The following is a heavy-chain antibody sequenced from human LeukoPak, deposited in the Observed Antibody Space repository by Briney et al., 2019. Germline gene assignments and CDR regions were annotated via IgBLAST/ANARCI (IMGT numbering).Heavy chain of an antibody. CDR3: ARTIGTGPLGHFDY. D-gene: IGHD3/OR15-3a*01. V-gene: IGHV3-11*01. CDR1: TFTFSNSY. J-gene: IGHJ4*02. CDR2: ISSSAGTI. Sequence: GGSLRLSCVASTFTFSNSYMSWIRQAPGKGLEWISYISSSAGTIFYADSVEGRFTVSRDNTKNSLYLQMKALRADDTAVIYCARTIGTGPLGHFDYWGQGTLVTVSS.